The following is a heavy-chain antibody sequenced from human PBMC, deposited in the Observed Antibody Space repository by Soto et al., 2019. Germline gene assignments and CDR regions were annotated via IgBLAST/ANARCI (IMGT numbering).Heavy chain of an antibody. CDR2: ISYDGSNK. Sequence: GGSLRLSCAASGFTFSIYGMHWVRQAPGKGLEWVAVISYDGSNKYYADSVKGRFTISRDNSKNTLYLQMNSLRAEDTAVYYCAKDLGITGTTYYFDYWGQGTLVTVSS. J-gene: IGHJ4*02. D-gene: IGHD1-20*01. CDR1: GFTFSIYG. V-gene: IGHV3-30*18. CDR3: AKDLGITGTTYYFDY.